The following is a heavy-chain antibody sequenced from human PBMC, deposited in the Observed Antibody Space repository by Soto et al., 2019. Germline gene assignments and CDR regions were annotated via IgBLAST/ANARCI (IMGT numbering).Heavy chain of an antibody. CDR2: IIPIFGTA. J-gene: IGHJ3*02. V-gene: IGHV1-69*13. CDR3: ARPGSGSYLGYDAFDI. CDR1: GGTFSSYA. D-gene: IGHD1-26*01. Sequence: SVKVSFKASGGTFSSYAISWVRQAPGQGLEWMGGIIPIFGTANYAQKFQGRVTITADESTSTAYMELSSLRSEDTAVYYCARPGSGSYLGYDAFDIWGQGTMVTVSS.